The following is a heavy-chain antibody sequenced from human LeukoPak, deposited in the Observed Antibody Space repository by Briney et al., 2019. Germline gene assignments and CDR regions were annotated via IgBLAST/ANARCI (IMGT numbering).Heavy chain of an antibody. CDR2: ISYDGSNK. CDR3: AREAKITAIDY. D-gene: IGHD3-16*01. V-gene: IGHV3-30*01. Sequence: GGSLRLSCAASGFTFSSYDMHWVRQAPGKGLEWVAVISYDGSNKYYADSVKGRFTISRDNSKNTLYLRMNSLRAEDTAVYYCAREAKITAIDYWGQGTLVTVSS. J-gene: IGHJ4*02. CDR1: GFTFSSYD.